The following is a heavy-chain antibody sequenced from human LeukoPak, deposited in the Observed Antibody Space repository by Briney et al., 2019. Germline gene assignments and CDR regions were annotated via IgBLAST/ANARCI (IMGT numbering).Heavy chain of an antibody. CDR2: ISYDGSNK. V-gene: IGHV3-30*03. J-gene: IGHJ6*02. Sequence: GRSLRLSCAASGFTFSSYGMHWVRQAPGKGLEWVAVISYDGSNKYYADSVKGRFTISRDNSKNTLYLQMNSLRAEDTAVYYCAREYGSYYHFYGMDVWGQGTRVTVSS. CDR1: GFTFSSYG. CDR3: AREYGSYYHFYGMDV. D-gene: IGHD4-17*01.